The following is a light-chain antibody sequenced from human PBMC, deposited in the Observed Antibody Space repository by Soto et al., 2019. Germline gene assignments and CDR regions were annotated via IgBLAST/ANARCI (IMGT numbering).Light chain of an antibody. J-gene: IGKJ1*01. V-gene: IGKV3-11*01. Sequence: EIVLTQSPVTLSFSPGERSTRSCRPSQSVSSYLAWYQQKPGQAPRLLTYDASHRAPGIPARFTGSGFGTEFTLTISSLQAEDFAVYHCQQYNDWLPTFGEGTKVDIK. CDR2: DAS. CDR1: QSVSSY. CDR3: QQYNDWLPT.